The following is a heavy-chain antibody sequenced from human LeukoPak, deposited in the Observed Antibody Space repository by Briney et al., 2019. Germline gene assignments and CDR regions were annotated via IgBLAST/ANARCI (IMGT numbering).Heavy chain of an antibody. D-gene: IGHD3-3*01. CDR2: IRYDGSNK. V-gene: IGHV3-30*02. CDR1: GFTFSSYG. CDR3: AKDHLDFWSGYYNTFDY. Sequence: GGSLRLSCAASGFTFSSYGMHWVRQAPGKGLEWVAFIRYDGSNKYYADSVKGRFTISRDNSKNTLYLQMNSARAEDTSVYYCAKDHLDFWSGYYNTFDYWGQGTLVTVSS. J-gene: IGHJ4*02.